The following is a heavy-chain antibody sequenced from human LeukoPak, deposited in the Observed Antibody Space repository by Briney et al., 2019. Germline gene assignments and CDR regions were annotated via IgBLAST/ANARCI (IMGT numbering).Heavy chain of an antibody. CDR1: GFTFSSYG. Sequence: GGSLRLSCAASGFTFSSYGMHWVRQAPGKGLEWVAVISYGGSNKYYADSVKGRFTISRDNSKNTLNLQMNSLRAEDTAVYYCAELGITMIGGVWGKGTTVTISS. J-gene: IGHJ6*04. CDR2: ISYGGSNK. V-gene: IGHV3-30*18. D-gene: IGHD3-10*02. CDR3: AELGITMIGGV.